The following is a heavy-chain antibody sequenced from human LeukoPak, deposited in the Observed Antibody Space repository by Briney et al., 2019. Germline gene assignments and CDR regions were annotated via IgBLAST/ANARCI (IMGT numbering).Heavy chain of an antibody. Sequence: GASVKVSCKASGYTFTSYDISRVRQAPGQGLEWMGWISAYNGNTNYAQKLQGRVTMTTDTSTSTAYMELRSLRSDDTAVYYCARETAPIRYFDWLCFDYWGQGTLVTVSS. V-gene: IGHV1-18*01. D-gene: IGHD3-9*01. CDR2: ISAYNGNT. J-gene: IGHJ4*02. CDR1: GYTFTSYD. CDR3: ARETAPIRYFDWLCFDY.